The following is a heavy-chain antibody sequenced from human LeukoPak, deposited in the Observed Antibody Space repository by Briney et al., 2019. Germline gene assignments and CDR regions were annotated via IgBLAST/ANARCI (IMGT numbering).Heavy chain of an antibody. J-gene: IGHJ4*02. CDR2: IYNSGSS. V-gene: IGHV4-31*03. CDR3: ARGGAKYIAARFGDY. D-gene: IGHD6-6*01. CDR1: GDSISSSGYY. Sequence: SETLSLTCTVSGDSISSSGYYWSWIRQHPGKGLEWIAYIYNSGSSYYNPSLKSRVTISVDTSKNQFSLKLSSVTAADTAVYYCARGGAKYIAARFGDYWGQGTLVTVSS.